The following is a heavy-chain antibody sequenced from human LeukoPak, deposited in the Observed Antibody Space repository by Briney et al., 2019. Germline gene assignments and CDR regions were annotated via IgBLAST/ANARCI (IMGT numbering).Heavy chain of an antibody. CDR1: GFTFSSYW. D-gene: IGHD6-13*01. CDR3: ARGRQQLDY. J-gene: IGHJ4*02. V-gene: IGHV3-21*01. Sequence: KSGGSLRLSCAASGFTFSSYWMHWVRQAPGKGLEWVSSISSSSSYIYYADSVKGRFTISRDNAKNSLYLQMNSLRAEDTAVYYCARGRQQLDYWGQGTLVTVSS. CDR2: ISSSSSYI.